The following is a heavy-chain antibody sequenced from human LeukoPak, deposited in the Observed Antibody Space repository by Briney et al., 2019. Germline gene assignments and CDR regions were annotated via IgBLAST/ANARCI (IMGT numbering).Heavy chain of an antibody. V-gene: IGHV1-2*02. CDR2: INPNSGGP. CDR1: GYTFTGYY. CDR3: ARGTIVDDAFDI. Sequence: ASVKVSCKASGYTFTGYYMHWVRQAPGQGLEWMGWINPNSGGPNYAQKFQGRVTMTRDTSISTAYMELSRLRSDDTAVYYCARGTIVDDAFDIWGQGTMVTVSS. D-gene: IGHD2-15*01. J-gene: IGHJ3*02.